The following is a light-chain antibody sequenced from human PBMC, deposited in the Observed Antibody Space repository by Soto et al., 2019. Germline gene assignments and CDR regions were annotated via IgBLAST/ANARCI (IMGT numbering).Light chain of an antibody. Sequence: ERVMTQSPATLSVSPGGRAHRTCRASQSVSSNLAWYQQKPGQAPSVLIYGASTRATGTPARFSGSGAGTEFTLTISSLQSEDFAVYYCQQYIRWPLTFGGGTKVDIK. CDR2: GAS. CDR3: QQYIRWPLT. J-gene: IGKJ4*01. CDR1: QSVSSN. V-gene: IGKV3-15*01.